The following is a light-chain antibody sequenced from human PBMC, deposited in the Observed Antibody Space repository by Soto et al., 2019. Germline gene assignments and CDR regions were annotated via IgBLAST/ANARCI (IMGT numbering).Light chain of an antibody. V-gene: IGKV1-39*01. CDR2: GAS. CDR3: QHGFNTPIT. Sequence: DIQMTQSPSSLSASVGDRVTITCRASQSISGSLNWYQQQPGKPPKLLIFGASRLHSGVPSRFSGGGSGTDFTLTISSLQPEDFATYYCQHGFNTPITFGQGTRLEIK. CDR1: QSISGS. J-gene: IGKJ5*01.